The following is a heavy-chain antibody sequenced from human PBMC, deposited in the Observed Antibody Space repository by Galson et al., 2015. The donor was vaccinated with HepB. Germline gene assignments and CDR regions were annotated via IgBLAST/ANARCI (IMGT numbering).Heavy chain of an antibody. V-gene: IGHV1-69*10. J-gene: IGHJ3*02. CDR1: GGTFSSKA. CDR2: IIPMVGIV. D-gene: IGHD6-19*01. CDR3: AQYSRGWYNGFDI. Sequence: SVKVSCKASGGTFSSKAISWVRQAPGQGLEWMGGIIPMVGIVRNAQKFQGRVAITADKSTTTAYMELSSLRSEDTAVYYCAQYSRGWYNGFDIWGRGTMVIVSS.